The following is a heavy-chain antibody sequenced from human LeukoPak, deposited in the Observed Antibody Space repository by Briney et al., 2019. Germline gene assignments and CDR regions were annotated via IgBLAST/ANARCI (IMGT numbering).Heavy chain of an antibody. CDR1: GYTFTGYY. Sequence: ASVKVSCKASGYTFTGYYMHWVRQAPGQGLEWMGWINPNSGGTNYAQKFQGRVTMTRDTSISTAYMELSRLRSDDTAVYYCARYFGQQLDSETYNWFDPWGQGTLVTVSS. CDR3: ARYFGQQLDSETYNWFDP. J-gene: IGHJ5*02. V-gene: IGHV1-2*02. CDR2: INPNSGGT. D-gene: IGHD6-13*01.